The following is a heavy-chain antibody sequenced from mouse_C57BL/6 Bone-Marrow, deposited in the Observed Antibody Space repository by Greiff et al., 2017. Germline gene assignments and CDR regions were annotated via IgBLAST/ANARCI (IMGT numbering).Heavy chain of an antibody. V-gene: IGHV5-4*01. CDR1: GFTFSSYA. CDR3: ARDRGALTRNSYAMDY. Sequence: EVKVVESGGGLVKPGGSLKLSCAASGFTFSSYAMSWVRQTPEKRLEWVATISDGGSYTYYPDNVKGRFTISRDNAKINLYLQMSHLKSEDTAMYYCARDRGALTRNSYAMDYWGQGTSVTVSS. CDR2: ISDGGSYT. J-gene: IGHJ4*01. D-gene: IGHD2-1*01.